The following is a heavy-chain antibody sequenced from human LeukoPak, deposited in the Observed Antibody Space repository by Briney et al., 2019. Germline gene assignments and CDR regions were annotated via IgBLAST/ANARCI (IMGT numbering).Heavy chain of an antibody. J-gene: IGHJ1*01. D-gene: IGHD3-22*01. CDR3: ARTYYDRWHFQH. CDR1: GDSISDYY. V-gene: IGHV4-59*13. Sequence: SETLSLTCTVSGDSISDYYWTWLRQPPGKGLEWIGYIYYSGSTNYNPSLKSRVTISVDTSKNQLSLKLTSVTAADTAVYYCARTYYDRWHFQHWGQGTLVTVSS. CDR2: IYYSGST.